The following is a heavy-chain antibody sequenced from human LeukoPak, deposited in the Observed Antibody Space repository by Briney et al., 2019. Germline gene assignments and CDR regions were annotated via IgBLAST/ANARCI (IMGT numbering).Heavy chain of an antibody. CDR1: GGSISSSSYY. D-gene: IGHD3-10*01. V-gene: IGHV4-39*01. Sequence: SETLSLTCTVSGGSISSSSYYWGWIRQPPGKGLEWIVSIYYSGSTYYNPSLKSRVTISVDTSKNQFSLKLSSVTAADTAVYYCARHSYYGSGSYFDYWGQGTLVTVSS. CDR3: ARHSYYGSGSYFDY. J-gene: IGHJ4*02. CDR2: IYYSGST.